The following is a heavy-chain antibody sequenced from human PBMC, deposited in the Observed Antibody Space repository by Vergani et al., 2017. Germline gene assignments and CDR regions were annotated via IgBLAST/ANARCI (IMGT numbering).Heavy chain of an antibody. CDR1: GYTFTSYA. CDR3: GGEFPRVVVVAATRFDP. J-gene: IGHJ5*02. Sequence: QVQLVQSGAEVKKPGASVKVSCKASGYTFTSYAMHWVRQAPGQRLEWMGWINAGNGNTKYSQRFQGRVTITRDTSASTAYMELSSLKSEDTAVYYCGGEFPRVVVVAATRFDPWGQGTLVTVSS. D-gene: IGHD2-15*01. CDR2: INAGNGNT. V-gene: IGHV1-3*01.